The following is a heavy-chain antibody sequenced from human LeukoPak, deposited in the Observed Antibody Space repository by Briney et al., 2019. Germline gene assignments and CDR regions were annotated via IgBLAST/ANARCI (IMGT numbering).Heavy chain of an antibody. D-gene: IGHD3-3*01. Sequence: ASVKVSCKVSGYTLTELSMHWVRQAPGKGLEWMGGFDPEDGETIYAQKFQGRVTMTEDTSTDTAYMELSSLRSEDTAVYYCATRSPLRFLEWLLYDYWGQGTLVTVSS. V-gene: IGHV1-24*01. CDR3: ATRSPLRFLEWLLYDY. J-gene: IGHJ4*02. CDR1: GYTLTELS. CDR2: FDPEDGET.